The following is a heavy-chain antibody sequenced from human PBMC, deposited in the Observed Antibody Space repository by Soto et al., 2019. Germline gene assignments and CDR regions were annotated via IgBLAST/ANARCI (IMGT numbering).Heavy chain of an antibody. D-gene: IGHD1-26*01. CDR1: GFTFNNYW. CDR2: VNQEGSEK. CDR3: ARLRRLVD. Sequence: EVQLVESGGDLVLPGGSLRLSCAASGFTFNNYWMSWVRQVPGKGLEWVANVNQEGSEKHYLDSVKGRFTISRDNAKDSVYLEMESLGAEDTGVYYCARLRRLVDWVQGTLVTVSS. V-gene: IGHV3-7*05. J-gene: IGHJ4*02.